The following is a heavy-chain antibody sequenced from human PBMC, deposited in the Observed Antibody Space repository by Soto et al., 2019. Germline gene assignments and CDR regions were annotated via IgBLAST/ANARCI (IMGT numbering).Heavy chain of an antibody. CDR2: IVSSSSYI. V-gene: IGHV3-21*01. D-gene: IGHD2-2*01. J-gene: IGHJ3*02. CDR3: ARDSYCSSTSCYADAFDI. CDR1: GFTFSSYS. Sequence: EVQLVESGGGLVKPGGSLRLSCAASGFTFSSYSMNWVRQAPGKGLEWVSSIVSSSSYIYYADSVKGPFTISRDNAKNSLYLQMNSLRAEDTAVYYCARDSYCSSTSCYADAFDIWGQGTMVTVSS.